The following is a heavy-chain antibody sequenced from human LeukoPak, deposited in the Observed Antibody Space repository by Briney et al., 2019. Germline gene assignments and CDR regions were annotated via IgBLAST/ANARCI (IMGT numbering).Heavy chain of an antibody. V-gene: IGHV4-4*02. CDR1: GGSISSSNW. CDR3: ARRKGFGEGYFDS. Sequence: SETLSLTCAVSGGSISSSNWWSWVRQPPGKGLEWIGEIYHSGSTNYNPSLKSRVTISVDKSKNQFSLKLTSVTAADTAVYYCARRKGFGEGYFDSWGQGTLVTVSS. D-gene: IGHD3-10*01. J-gene: IGHJ4*02. CDR2: IYHSGST.